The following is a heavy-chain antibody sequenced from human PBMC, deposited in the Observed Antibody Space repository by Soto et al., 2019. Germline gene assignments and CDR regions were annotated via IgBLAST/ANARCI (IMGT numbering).Heavy chain of an antibody. CDR1: GFTFTDYY. D-gene: IGHD3-22*01. Sequence: KPGGSLRLSCVASGFTFTDYYMSWIRQAPGKGLEWVSYISSSSSTIYYADSVKGRFTISRDNAKNSLYLQMNSLRDEDTAVYYCARDDYYDTSGYLALFDYWGQGTLVTVSS. CDR3: ARDDYYDTSGYLALFDY. V-gene: IGHV3-11*04. J-gene: IGHJ4*02. CDR2: ISSSSSTI.